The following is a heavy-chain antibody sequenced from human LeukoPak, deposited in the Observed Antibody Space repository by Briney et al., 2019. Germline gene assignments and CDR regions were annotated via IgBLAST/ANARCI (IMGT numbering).Heavy chain of an antibody. D-gene: IGHD1-26*01. Sequence: GGSLRLSCAASGFTFSSYAMHWVRQAPGKGLEWVAVISYDGSNKYYADSVKGRFTISRDNSKNTLYLQMNSLRAEDTAVYYCARERTGSGSPDYFDYWGQGTLVTVSS. CDR2: ISYDGSNK. J-gene: IGHJ4*02. CDR1: GFTFSSYA. CDR3: ARERTGSGSPDYFDY. V-gene: IGHV3-30-3*01.